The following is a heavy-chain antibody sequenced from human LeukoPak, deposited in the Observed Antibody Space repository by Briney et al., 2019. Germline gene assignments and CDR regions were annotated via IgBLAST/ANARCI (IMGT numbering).Heavy chain of an antibody. V-gene: IGHV3-20*04. D-gene: IGHD2-15*01. Sequence: PGGSLRLSCAASGFTFDDYGMSWVRQAPGKGLEWVSGINWNGGSTGYADSVKGRFTISRDNAKNSLYLQMNSLRAEDTALYYCARRGYCSGGSCYSARLLYHYYYMDVWGKGTTVTVSS. J-gene: IGHJ6*03. CDR2: INWNGGST. CDR3: ARRGYCSGGSCYSARLLYHYYYMDV. CDR1: GFTFDDYG.